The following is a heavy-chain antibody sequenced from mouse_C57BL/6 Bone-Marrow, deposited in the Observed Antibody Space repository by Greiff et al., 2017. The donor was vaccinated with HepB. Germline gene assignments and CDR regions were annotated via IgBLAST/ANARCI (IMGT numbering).Heavy chain of an antibody. Sequence: EVQLQQSGPELVKPGASVKIPCKASGYTFTDYNMDWVKQSHGKSLEWIGDINPNNGGNIYNQKFKGKATLTVDKSSSTAYMELRSLTSEDTAVYYYARERSANYYGSSYEYFDVWGTGTTVTVSS. D-gene: IGHD1-1*01. CDR3: ARERSANYYGSSYEYFDV. CDR2: INPNNGGN. J-gene: IGHJ1*03. CDR1: GYTFTDYN. V-gene: IGHV1-18*01.